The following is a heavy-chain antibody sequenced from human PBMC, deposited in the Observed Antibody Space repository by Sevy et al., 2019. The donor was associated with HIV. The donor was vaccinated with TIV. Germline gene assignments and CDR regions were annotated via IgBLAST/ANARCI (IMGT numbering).Heavy chain of an antibody. CDR3: ARENRQDYYYYGMDV. Sequence: GGSLRLSCVGFGFTSSDYYMSWIRQAPGKGQEWVSYISGSGSTIEYADSVKGRFTISRDNAKNSLYLKMNSLRAEDTAVYYCARENRQDYYYYGMDVWGQGTTVTVSS. CDR1: GFTSSDYY. CDR2: ISGSGSTI. V-gene: IGHV3-11*01. J-gene: IGHJ6*02.